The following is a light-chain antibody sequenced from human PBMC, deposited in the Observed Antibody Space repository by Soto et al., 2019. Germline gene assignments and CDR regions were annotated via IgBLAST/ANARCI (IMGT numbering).Light chain of an antibody. CDR3: QQYYSYPYT. V-gene: IGKV1-33*01. Sequence: DIPMTQSPSSLSASVGDRVTITCQASQDISNYLNWYQQKPGKAPKLLIYDASNLETGVPSRFSGSGSGTDFTLTISCLQSEDFATYYCQQYYSYPYTFGQGTKLEIK. J-gene: IGKJ2*01. CDR2: DAS. CDR1: QDISNY.